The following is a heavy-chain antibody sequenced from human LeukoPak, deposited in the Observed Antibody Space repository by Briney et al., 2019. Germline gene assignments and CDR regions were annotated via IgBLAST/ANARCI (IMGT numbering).Heavy chain of an antibody. D-gene: IGHD2-2*01. CDR3: AKDMGIYCSSTSCYDYYYYGMDV. CDR1: GFTFDDYA. V-gene: IGHV3-9*01. J-gene: IGHJ6*02. Sequence: PGRSLRLSCAASGFTFDDYAMHWVRQAPGKGLEWVSGISWNSGSIGYADSVKGRFTISRDNAKNSLYLQMNSLRAEDTALYYCAKDMGIYCSSTSCYDYYYYGMDVWGQGTTVTVSS. CDR2: ISWNSGSI.